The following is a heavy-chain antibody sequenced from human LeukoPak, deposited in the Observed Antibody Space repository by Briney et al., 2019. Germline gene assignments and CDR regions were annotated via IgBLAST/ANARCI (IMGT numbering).Heavy chain of an antibody. D-gene: IGHD4-17*01. CDR3: AKDPSSFTVTGEFDY. CDR2: ISGSGGST. Sequence: PGGSLRLSCAASGFTFSSYAMSWVRQAPRKGVDWVSAISGSGGSTYYADSVKGWFTISRGNSKNTLYLQMTSLRAEDTAVYYCAKDPSSFTVTGEFDYWGQGTLGTVSS. V-gene: IGHV3-23*01. J-gene: IGHJ4*02. CDR1: GFTFSSYA.